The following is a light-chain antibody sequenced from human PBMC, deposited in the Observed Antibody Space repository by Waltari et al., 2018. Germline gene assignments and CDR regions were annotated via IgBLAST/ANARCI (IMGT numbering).Light chain of an antibody. J-gene: IGKJ1*01. CDR1: QIGRKY. CDR2: ETS. Sequence: EIVLTQSPGTLSLSPGERSTLSCRARQIGRKYLAWYQQKSGQAPRLVIYETSIKATGIPDRFSGSGFGTDFSLTISSLDPEDFAVYFCQKYDRLPATFGQGTRVEIK. V-gene: IGKV3-20*01. CDR3: QKYDRLPAT.